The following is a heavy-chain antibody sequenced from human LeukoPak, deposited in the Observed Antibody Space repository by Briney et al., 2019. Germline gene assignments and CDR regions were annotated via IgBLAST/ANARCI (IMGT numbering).Heavy chain of an antibody. CDR2: ISSSSSYI. J-gene: IGHJ4*02. D-gene: IGHD6-13*01. V-gene: IGHV3-21*01. CDR1: GFTFSGFG. CDR3: ARDPINIATAGSGFDY. Sequence: PGGSLRLSCAVSGFTFSGFGMNWVRQAPGKGLEWVSSISSSSSYIYYADSVKGRFTISRDNAKKSLYLQMNSLRAEDTAVYYCARDPINIATAGSGFDYWGQGTLVTVSS.